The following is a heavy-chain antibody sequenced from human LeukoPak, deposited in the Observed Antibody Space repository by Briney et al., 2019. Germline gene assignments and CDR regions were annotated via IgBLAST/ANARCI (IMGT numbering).Heavy chain of an antibody. CDR1: GFTFSSYA. CDR3: AKDYGMTTGEYFDY. V-gene: IGHV3-23*01. CDR2: ISGSGGST. Sequence: GGSLRLSCAASGFTFSSYAMSWVRQAPGKGLEWVSAISGSGGSTYYADSVKGRFTISRDNSMNTLYLQMNSLRAEDTAVYYCAKDYGMTTGEYFDYWGQGTLVTVSS. D-gene: IGHD4-17*01. J-gene: IGHJ4*02.